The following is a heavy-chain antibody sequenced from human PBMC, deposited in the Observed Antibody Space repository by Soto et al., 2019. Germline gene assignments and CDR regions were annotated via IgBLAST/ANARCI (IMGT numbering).Heavy chain of an antibody. CDR3: ARDRLMATAGTARHYFGLDV. J-gene: IGHJ6*02. CDR1: GGSIRSGGYY. D-gene: IGHD5-18*01. V-gene: IGHV4-31*03. CDR2: IYYSGST. Sequence: SETLSLTCTVSGGSIRSGGYYWSWVRQSPRRGLEWIGNIYYSGSTYYNPSLKSRLTISVDTSKNQFSLNLSSVTAADTTVYYCARDRLMATAGTARHYFGLDVWGQGTTVTVSS.